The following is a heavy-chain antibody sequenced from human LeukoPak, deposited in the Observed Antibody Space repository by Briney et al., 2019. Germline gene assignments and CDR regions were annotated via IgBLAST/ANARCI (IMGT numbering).Heavy chain of an antibody. Sequence: PSETLSLTCADYGASYNAYYWSWIRQPPGKGLEWMGDIDHRGTATYKPSLKSRLTISADASKNQFSMKLNSVTDEDTAVYYCAVGIRILGEAAAFDSWGQGNLVIVSS. CDR1: GASYNAYY. J-gene: IGHJ4*02. D-gene: IGHD3-3*01. CDR2: IDHRGTA. V-gene: IGHV4-34*01. CDR3: AVGIRILGEAAAFDS.